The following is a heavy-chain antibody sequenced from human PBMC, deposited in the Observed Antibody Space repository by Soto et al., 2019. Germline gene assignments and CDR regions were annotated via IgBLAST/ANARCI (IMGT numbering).Heavy chain of an antibody. D-gene: IGHD6-19*01. CDR1: GGTFKSFT. V-gene: IGHV1-69*13. Sequence: ASVKVSCKASGGTFKSFTFTWVRQAPGQGLEWMGGIIPIFETANYAQKFQDRVTITADESTSTVYMELSSLRSADTAVYYCATKGVSGWFFDYWGQGTVVTVSS. J-gene: IGHJ4*02. CDR2: IIPIFETA. CDR3: ATKGVSGWFFDY.